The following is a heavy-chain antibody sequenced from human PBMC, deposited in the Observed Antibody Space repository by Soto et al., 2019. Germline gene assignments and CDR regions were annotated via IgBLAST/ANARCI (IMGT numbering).Heavy chain of an antibody. D-gene: IGHD5-12*01. J-gene: IGHJ5*02. CDR2: IYPGDFDT. V-gene: IGHV5-51*01. Sequence: GESLKISCRVSGDRFTTYWIAWVRQMPGKGLEWMGIIYPGDFDTRYSPSFQGQVTISVDKSINTAYLQWNSLKASDSDMYYCARTNRRGYFNWFDTWGQGTLVTVSS. CDR3: ARTNRRGYFNWFDT. CDR1: GDRFTTYW.